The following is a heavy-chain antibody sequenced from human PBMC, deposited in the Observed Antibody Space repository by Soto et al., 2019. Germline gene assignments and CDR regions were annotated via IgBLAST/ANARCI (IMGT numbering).Heavy chain of an antibody. V-gene: IGHV5-10-1*01. D-gene: IGHD4-17*01. J-gene: IGHJ6*02. CDR3: ARLYGGNSGMDV. CDR1: GYSFTSYW. CDR2: IDPSDSYT. Sequence: EVQLVQSGAEVKKPGESLRISCKGSGYSFTSYWVTWVRQMPGKGLEWMGRIDPSDSYTNYNPPFQGHVTIAVDKSISAAYLQWSSLKASDTAMYYCARLYGGNSGMDVWGQGTTVTV.